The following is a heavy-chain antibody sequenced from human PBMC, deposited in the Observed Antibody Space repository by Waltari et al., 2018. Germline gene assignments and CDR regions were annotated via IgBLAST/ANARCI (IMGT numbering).Heavy chain of an antibody. CDR2: ISGSGGST. CDR3: AKLYYDSSGQGY. Sequence: EVQLLESGGGLVQPGGSLRLSCAASGFTFSSYAMSWVRQAPGKGLEWVSAISGSGGSTYYADSVKGRFTISRDNSKNTRYLQMNSLRAEDTAVYYCAKLYYDSSGQGYWGQGTLVTVSS. D-gene: IGHD3-22*01. J-gene: IGHJ4*02. V-gene: IGHV3-23*01. CDR1: GFTFSSYA.